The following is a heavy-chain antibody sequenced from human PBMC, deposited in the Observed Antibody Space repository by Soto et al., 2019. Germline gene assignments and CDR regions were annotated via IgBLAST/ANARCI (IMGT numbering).Heavy chain of an antibody. CDR1: GFTFSSYA. V-gene: IGHV3-23*01. D-gene: IGHD6-6*01. Sequence: EVQLLESGGGLVQPGESLRLSCAASGFTFSSYAMSWVRQAPGKGLEWVSVISGSDDSTYYADSVKGRVTISRDNSKNTLYLQINRPRAEDPAVYYCAKRSSSSTFDYWGQGTLVTVSS. J-gene: IGHJ4*02. CDR3: AKRSSSSTFDY. CDR2: ISGSDDST.